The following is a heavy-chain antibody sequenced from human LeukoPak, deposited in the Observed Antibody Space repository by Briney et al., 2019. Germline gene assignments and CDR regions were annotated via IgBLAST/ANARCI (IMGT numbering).Heavy chain of an antibody. J-gene: IGHJ5*02. Sequence: GPSVKVSCKASGYTFTSYYMHWVGQAPGQGLEWMGIINPSGGSTSYAQKFQGRVTMTRDTSTSTVYMELSSLRSEDTAVYYCARGTHRKIWSCYLSWFDPWGQGTLVTVSS. CDR2: INPSGGST. CDR1: GYTFTSYY. V-gene: IGHV1-46*01. D-gene: IGHD3-3*01. CDR3: ARGTHRKIWSCYLSWFDP.